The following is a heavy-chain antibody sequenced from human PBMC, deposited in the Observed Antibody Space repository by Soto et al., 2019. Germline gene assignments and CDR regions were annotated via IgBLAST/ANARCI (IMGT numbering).Heavy chain of an antibody. D-gene: IGHD2-15*01. Sequence: GGSLRLSCAASGFTFSSYAMSWVRQAPGKGLEWVSAISGSGGSTYYADSVKGRFTISRDNSKNTLYLQMNSLRAEDTAVYYCAKAIWMVVAAMDYYYYYGMDVWGQGTTVTVSS. CDR1: GFTFSSYA. CDR3: AKAIWMVVAAMDYYYYYGMDV. J-gene: IGHJ6*02. V-gene: IGHV3-23*01. CDR2: ISGSGGST.